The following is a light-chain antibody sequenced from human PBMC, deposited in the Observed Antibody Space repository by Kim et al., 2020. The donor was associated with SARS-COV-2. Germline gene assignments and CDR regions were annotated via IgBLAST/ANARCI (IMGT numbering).Light chain of an antibody. V-gene: IGKV4-1*01. J-gene: IGKJ1*01. CDR3: QQYYDTPQS. CDR1: QSILSISKNKTY. CDR2: WAS. Sequence: RATNDCKSSQSILSISKNKTYLAWYQQKSGQPPQVLIYWASTRESGVPDRFIGSGTGTDFTLTISSLQAEDVAVYYCQQYYDTPQSFGQGTKVEI.